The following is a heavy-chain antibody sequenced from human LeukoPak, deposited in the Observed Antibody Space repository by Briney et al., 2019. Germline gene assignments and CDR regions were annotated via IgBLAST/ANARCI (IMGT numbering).Heavy chain of an antibody. V-gene: IGHV1-69*04. CDR2: IIPILGIA. J-gene: IGHJ5*02. CDR3: ARGSTRRGWFDP. D-gene: IGHD2-2*01. CDR1: GGTISSYA. Sequence: ASVKVSCKASGGTISSYAISWVRQAPGQGLEWMGRIIPILGIANYAQRFQGRVTITADKSTSTAYMELSSLRSEDTAVYYCARGSTRRGWFDPWGQGTLVTVSS.